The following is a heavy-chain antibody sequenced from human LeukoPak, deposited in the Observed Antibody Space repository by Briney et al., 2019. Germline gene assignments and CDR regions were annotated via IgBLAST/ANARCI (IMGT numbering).Heavy chain of an antibody. CDR1: GFTFSSYG. J-gene: IGHJ6*02. Sequence: GGSLGLSCAASGFTFSSYGMHWVRQAPGKGLEWVAVIWYDGSNKYYADSVKGRFTISRDNSKNTLYLQMNSLRAEDTAVYYCARDRSPYYYYYGMDVWGQGTTVTVSS. CDR2: IWYDGSNK. D-gene: IGHD1-26*01. V-gene: IGHV3-33*01. CDR3: ARDRSPYYYYYGMDV.